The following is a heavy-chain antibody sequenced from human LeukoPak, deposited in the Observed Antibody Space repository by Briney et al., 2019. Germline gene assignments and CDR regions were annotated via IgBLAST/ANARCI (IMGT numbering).Heavy chain of an antibody. V-gene: IGHV3-30*02. CDR1: GFTFSKYC. D-gene: IGHD3-3*01. J-gene: IGHJ6*03. CDR2: IRFVGRNK. Sequence: GGALRLSCAASGFTFSKYCMHWVRQAPGKGLEWVAFIRFVGRNKFYSDSVQDRFTISRGNSQNTVSLEVDNLRTYATALVYLATTSSSHASGHSHYTDVWNKGTTATVPS. CDR3: ATTSSSHASGHSHYTDV.